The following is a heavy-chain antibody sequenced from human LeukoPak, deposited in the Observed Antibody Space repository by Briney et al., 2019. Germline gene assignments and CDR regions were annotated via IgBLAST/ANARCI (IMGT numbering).Heavy chain of an antibody. D-gene: IGHD5-18*01. CDR2: IHYSGTT. V-gene: IGHV4-30-4*01. CDR1: GDSISSANYF. CDR3: ARYTAMVAFHAHGFDI. Sequence: PSETLSLTCTVSGDSISSANYFWSWIRQPPGKGLEWIGYIHYSGTTYYNPSPKSRSTISVDTSKNQFSLKLSSVTAADTAVYYCARYTAMVAFHAHGFDIWGKGTMVTVS. J-gene: IGHJ3*02.